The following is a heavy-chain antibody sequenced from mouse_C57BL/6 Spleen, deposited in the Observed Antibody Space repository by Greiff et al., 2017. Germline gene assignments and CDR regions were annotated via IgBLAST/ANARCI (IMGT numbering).Heavy chain of an antibody. CDR3: ARYDYDGSWFAY. J-gene: IGHJ3*01. V-gene: IGHV1-80*01. CDR1: GYAFSSYW. D-gene: IGHD2-4*01. Sequence: VQLQQSGAELVKPGASVKISCKASGYAFSSYWMNWVKQRPGKGLEWIGQIYPGDGATNYNGKFKGKATLTADKSSSTAYMQLISLTSEDSAVYFCARYDYDGSWFAYWGQGTLVTVSA. CDR2: IYPGDGAT.